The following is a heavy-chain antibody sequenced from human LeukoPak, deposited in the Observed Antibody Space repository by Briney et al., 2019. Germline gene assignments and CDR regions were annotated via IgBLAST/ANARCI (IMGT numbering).Heavy chain of an antibody. CDR2: IYYSGST. CDR3: ARQVRIAATGTPSAPVYFDY. J-gene: IGHJ4*02. D-gene: IGHD6-13*01. CDR1: GGSFSSSSYY. V-gene: IGHV4-39*01. Sequence: PSETLSLTCTVSGGSFSSSSYYWGWIRQPPGKGLEWIGSIYYSGSTYYNPSLKSRLTISVDTSKNQFSLKLSSVTAADTAVYYCARQVRIAATGTPSAPVYFDYWGQGMLVTVSS.